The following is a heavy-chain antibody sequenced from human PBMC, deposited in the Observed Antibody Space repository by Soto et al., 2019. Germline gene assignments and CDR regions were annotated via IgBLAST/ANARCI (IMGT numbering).Heavy chain of an antibody. V-gene: IGHV1-69*12. Sequence: QVQLVQSGAEVKKPGSSVKVSCKSSGGTFSSYAINWVRQAPGQGLEWMGGIIPLFGVPNYAQTFQGRVTITAGDSTTTAYMELSSLRAEDTAVYYCARAYSSGWSGDFDYWDQGILVTVSS. CDR3: ARAYSSGWSGDFDY. D-gene: IGHD6-19*01. J-gene: IGHJ4*02. CDR2: IIPLFGVP. CDR1: GGTFSSYA.